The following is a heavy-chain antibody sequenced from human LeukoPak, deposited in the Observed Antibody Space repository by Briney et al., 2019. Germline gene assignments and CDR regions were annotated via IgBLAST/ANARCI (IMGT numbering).Heavy chain of an antibody. CDR1: GFTFDDYG. CDR3: ARVGYDSSGYYYSP. CDR2: INWNGGST. J-gene: IGHJ5*02. V-gene: IGHV3-20*01. D-gene: IGHD3-22*01. Sequence: GGSLRLSCAASGFTFDDYGMSWVRHAPGKGLKWVSDINWNGGSTGYADSVKGRFTISRDNDKNSLYLQMNSLRAEDTALYHCARVGYDSSGYYYSPWGQGTLVTVSS.